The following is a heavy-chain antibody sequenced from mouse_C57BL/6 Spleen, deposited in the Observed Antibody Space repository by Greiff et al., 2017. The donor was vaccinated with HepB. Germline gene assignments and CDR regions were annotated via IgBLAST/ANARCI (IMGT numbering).Heavy chain of an antibody. Sequence: VQLQQPGAELVKPGASVKLSCKASGYTFTSYWMHWVKQRPGQGLEWIGMIHPNSGSTNYNEKFKSKATLTVDKSSSTAYMQLSSLTSEDSAVYYCAREEGNWYFDVWGTGTTVTVSS. CDR2: IHPNSGST. CDR1: GYTFTSYW. J-gene: IGHJ1*03. V-gene: IGHV1-64*01. CDR3: AREEGNWYFDV.